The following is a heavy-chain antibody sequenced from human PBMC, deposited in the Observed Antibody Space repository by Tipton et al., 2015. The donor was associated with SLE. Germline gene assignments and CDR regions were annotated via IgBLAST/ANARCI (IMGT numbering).Heavy chain of an antibody. CDR2: IYTSGST. CDR3: ARDGGSYDAFDI. Sequence: LRLSCTVSGGSISSGSYYWSWIRQPAGKGLEWIGYIYTSGSTNYNPSLKSRVTISVDTSKNQFSLKLSSVTAADTAVYYCARDGGSYDAFDIWGQGTMGTVSS. V-gene: IGHV4-61*09. J-gene: IGHJ3*02. D-gene: IGHD3-10*01. CDR1: GGSISSGSYY.